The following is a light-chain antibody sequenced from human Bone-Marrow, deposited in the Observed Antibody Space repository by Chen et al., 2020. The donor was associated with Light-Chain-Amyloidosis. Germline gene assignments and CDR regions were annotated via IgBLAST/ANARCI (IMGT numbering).Light chain of an antibody. CDR1: SSDVGSYHR. CDR2: EVT. V-gene: IGLV2-18*02. J-gene: IGLJ2*01. CDR3: SSYTRTTTLI. Sequence: QSALTQPPSVSGSPGQPVPISCTGTSSDVGSYHRVSWYQQSPGTAPKLMIYEVTKRPSGVPDRFSGSKSGITASLTISGLQAEDEADYYCSSYTRTTTLIFGGGTKLTVL.